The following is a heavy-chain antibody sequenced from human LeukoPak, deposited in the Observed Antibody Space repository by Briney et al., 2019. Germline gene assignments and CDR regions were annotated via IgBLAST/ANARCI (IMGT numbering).Heavy chain of an antibody. Sequence: GGSLRLSCAASGFTFSNYGMHWVRQAPGKGLEWVAVIWYDGTNKYYTDSVKGRFTISRDNSKNTLYLQMNSLRAEDTAVYYCARDRPRDGYNIDYWGQGTLVTVSS. CDR1: GFTFSNYG. D-gene: IGHD5-24*01. CDR3: ARDRPRDGYNIDY. CDR2: IWYDGTNK. V-gene: IGHV3-33*01. J-gene: IGHJ4*02.